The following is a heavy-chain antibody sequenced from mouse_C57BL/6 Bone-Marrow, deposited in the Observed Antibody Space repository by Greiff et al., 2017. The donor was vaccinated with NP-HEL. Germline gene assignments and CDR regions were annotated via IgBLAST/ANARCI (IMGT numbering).Heavy chain of an antibody. J-gene: IGHJ4*01. V-gene: IGHV1-81*01. CDR3: ARRDYAMDD. CDR1: GYTFTSYG. CDR2: IYPRSGST. Sequence: VQLQQSGAELARPGASVKLSCKASGYTFTSYGMRWVKQRPGQGLEWIGVIYPRSGSTNYNEKFKGKATLTADKSSSTAYMQLSSLTSEASAVFSCARRDYAMDDWGKVTSVTVSA.